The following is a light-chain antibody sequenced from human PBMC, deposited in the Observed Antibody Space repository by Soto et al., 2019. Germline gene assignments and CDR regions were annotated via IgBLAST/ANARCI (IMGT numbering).Light chain of an antibody. J-gene: IGKJ1*01. Sequence: DIQMTQSPSTLSASVGDRVTITCRASQSISSWLAWYQQKPGKAPKLLIYKASSLESGVPSRFSGSGSGTEFTLTISSLQPDDFATYYCQQYNSYRGFGQGTKVDI. CDR3: QQYNSYRG. CDR2: KAS. V-gene: IGKV1-5*03. CDR1: QSISSW.